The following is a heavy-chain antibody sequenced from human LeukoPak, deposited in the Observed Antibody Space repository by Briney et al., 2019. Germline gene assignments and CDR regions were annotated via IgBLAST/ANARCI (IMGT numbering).Heavy chain of an antibody. D-gene: IGHD4-17*01. J-gene: IGHJ4*02. CDR2: IIPIFGTA. CDR1: GGTFSSYA. CDR3: ASHMSVTYNFDY. Sequence: SVKVSCKASGGTFSSYAISWVRQAPGQGLEWMGGIIPIFGTANYAQKFQGRVTITADESTNTAYMELSSLRSEDTAVYYCASHMSVTYNFDYWGQGTLVTVSS. V-gene: IGHV1-69*13.